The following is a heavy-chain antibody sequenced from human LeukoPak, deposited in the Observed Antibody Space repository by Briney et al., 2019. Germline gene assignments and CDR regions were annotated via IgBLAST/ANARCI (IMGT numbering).Heavy chain of an antibody. Sequence: SETLSLTRAVYGGSFSGYYWSWIRQPPGKWLEWIGEINHSGSTNYNPSLKSRVTISVDTSKNQFSLKLSSVTAADTAVYYCARARPYGSGSYGNWFDPWGQGTLVTVSS. CDR2: INHSGST. V-gene: IGHV4-34*01. D-gene: IGHD3-10*01. J-gene: IGHJ5*02. CDR1: GGSFSGYY. CDR3: ARARPYGSGSYGNWFDP.